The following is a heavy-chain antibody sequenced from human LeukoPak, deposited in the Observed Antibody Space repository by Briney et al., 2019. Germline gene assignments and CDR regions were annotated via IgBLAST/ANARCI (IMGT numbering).Heavy chain of an antibody. CDR2: ITSSSHDM. V-gene: IGHV3-21*01. Sequence: PGGSLRLSCAASGFTFSSYSMNWVRQAPGKGLEWVSSITSSSHDMYYADSVKGRFTISRDNAKNSLYLQMNSLRAEDTAVYYCAREKSSSWYEYYFDYWGQGTLVTVSS. CDR1: GFTFSSYS. J-gene: IGHJ4*02. D-gene: IGHD6-13*01. CDR3: AREKSSSWYEYYFDY.